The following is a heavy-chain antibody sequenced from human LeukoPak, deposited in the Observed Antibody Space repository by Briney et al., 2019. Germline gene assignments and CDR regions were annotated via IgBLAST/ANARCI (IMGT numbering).Heavy chain of an antibody. CDR2: IYYSGST. J-gene: IGHJ4*02. V-gene: IGHV4-59*01. Sequence: SETLSLTCTVSGGSISSYYWSWIRQPPGKGLEWIGYIYYSGSTNYNPSLKSRVTISVDTSKNQFSLKLSSVTAADTAVYYCARERCSSTSCYRAVFYFDYWGQGTLVTVSS. CDR3: ARERCSSTSCYRAVFYFDY. D-gene: IGHD2-2*02. CDR1: GGSISSYY.